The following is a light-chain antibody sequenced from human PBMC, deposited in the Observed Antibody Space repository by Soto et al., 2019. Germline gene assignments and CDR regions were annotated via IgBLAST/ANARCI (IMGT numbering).Light chain of an antibody. CDR2: AAS. V-gene: IGKV1-8*01. Sequence: AIRMTQSPSSFSASPGDRVSITCRASQDVSTFVAWYQQKPGKAPRLLIDAASTLQSGVPSSFSGSGSRTEFTLTISYLQYEDFATYFCQQYHSFPLTFGGGTKVDFK. CDR1: QDVSTF. J-gene: IGKJ4*01. CDR3: QQYHSFPLT.